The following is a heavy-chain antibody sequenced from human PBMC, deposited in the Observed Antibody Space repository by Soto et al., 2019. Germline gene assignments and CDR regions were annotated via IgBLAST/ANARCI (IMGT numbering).Heavy chain of an antibody. D-gene: IGHD2-15*01. J-gene: IGHJ4*02. V-gene: IGHV1-69*01. CDR3: ASGGYWSGGSCYPYFDY. Sequence: QVQLVQSGAEVKKPGSSVKVSCKASGGTFSSYAISWVRQAPGQGLEWMGGIIPIFGTANYAQKFQGRVTITADESTSTGYMELCSLRSEDTAVYYCASGGYWSGGSCYPYFDYWGQGTLVTVSS. CDR2: IIPIFGTA. CDR1: GGTFSSYA.